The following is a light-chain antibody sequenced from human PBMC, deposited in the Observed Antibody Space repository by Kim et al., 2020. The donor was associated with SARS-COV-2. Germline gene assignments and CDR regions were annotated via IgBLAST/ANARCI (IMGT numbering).Light chain of an antibody. CDR3: QQRSNWPPRYT. J-gene: IGKJ2*01. CDR2: DAS. CDR1: QSVSSY. V-gene: IGKV3-11*01. Sequence: EIVLTQSPATLSLSPVERATLSCRASQSVSSYLAWYQQKPGQAPRLLIYDASNRATGIPARFSGSGSGTDFTLTISSLEPEDFAVYYCQQRSNWPPRYTFGQGTKLEI.